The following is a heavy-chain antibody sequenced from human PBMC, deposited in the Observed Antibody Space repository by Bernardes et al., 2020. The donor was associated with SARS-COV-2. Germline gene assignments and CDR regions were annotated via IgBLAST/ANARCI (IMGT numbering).Heavy chain of an antibody. V-gene: IGHV2-5*02. CDR3: ARTLVHYYNYAVDV. Sequence: SGPTLAKPTQTPTLTCTFSGFSLSTSGVGVGWIRQPPGKALEWLALISWDDDQRYTPSLKSRLTITKDTSKNQVVLTMTNMDHVDTATYYCARTLVHYYNYAVDVWGQGTTVTISS. CDR2: ISWDDDQ. CDR1: GFSLSTSGVG. J-gene: IGHJ6*02.